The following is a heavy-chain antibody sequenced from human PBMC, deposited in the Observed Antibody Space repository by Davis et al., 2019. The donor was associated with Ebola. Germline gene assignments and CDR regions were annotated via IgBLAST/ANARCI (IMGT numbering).Heavy chain of an antibody. V-gene: IGHV1-18*01. CDR1: GYTFTSYG. D-gene: IGHD3-10*01. Sequence: AASVKVSCKASGYTFTSYGISWVRQAPGQGLEWMGWSSAYNGNTNFAQNLQGRVTTTTDTSTSTAYMEVRSLRYDDTAVYYCARAVTMVLPSGWFDPWGQGTLVTVSS. CDR2: SSAYNGNT. CDR3: ARAVTMVLPSGWFDP. J-gene: IGHJ5*02.